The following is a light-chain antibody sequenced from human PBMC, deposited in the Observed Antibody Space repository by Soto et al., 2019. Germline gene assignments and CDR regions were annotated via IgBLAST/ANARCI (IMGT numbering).Light chain of an antibody. CDR2: AAS. V-gene: IGKV3-20*01. CDR1: RSFASSY. CDR3: HHYDSSPPYT. J-gene: IGKJ2*01. Sequence: EIVLTQSPATLPLSPGERATLSCRASRSFASSYLAWYQHKPGQAPRLLIYAASSRATGIPDRFIGSGSGTDFTLTISRLEPDDSAVYYCHHYDSSPPYTVGQGTKVDIK.